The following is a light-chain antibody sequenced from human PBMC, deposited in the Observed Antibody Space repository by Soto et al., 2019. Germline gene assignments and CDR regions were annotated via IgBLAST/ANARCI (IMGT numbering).Light chain of an antibody. CDR1: SSDVGGYNY. V-gene: IGLV2-8*01. J-gene: IGLJ1*01. Sequence: QSVLTQPPSASGSPGQSVTISCTGTSSDVGGYNYVSWYHQHPGKAPKLMIYDVSKRPSGVPDRFSGSKSGNTASLTVSGLQAEDEADYYCSSYAGSNNYVFGTGTKLTVL. CDR3: SSYAGSNNYV. CDR2: DVS.